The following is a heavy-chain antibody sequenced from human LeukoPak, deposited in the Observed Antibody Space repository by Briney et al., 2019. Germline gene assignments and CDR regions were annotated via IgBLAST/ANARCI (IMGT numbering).Heavy chain of an antibody. Sequence: ASETLSLTCTVSGDSISSSSSYWGWIRQPPGEGLEWIGSIYYSGSTYYNTSLKSRVTISVDTSKNQFSLKLSSVTAADTAVYYCATTTIRLGYWGQGTLVTVSS. D-gene: IGHD1-26*01. J-gene: IGHJ4*02. CDR2: IYYSGST. V-gene: IGHV4-39*07. CDR1: GDSISSSSSY. CDR3: ATTTIRLGY.